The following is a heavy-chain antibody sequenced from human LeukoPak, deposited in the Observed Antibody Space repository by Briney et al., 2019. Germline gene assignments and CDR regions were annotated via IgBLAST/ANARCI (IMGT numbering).Heavy chain of an antibody. J-gene: IGHJ4*02. Sequence: ASVKVSCKASGYTFTGYYMHWVRQAPGQGLEWMGWINPNSGGTNYAQKFQGRVTMTRDTSISTAYMELSRLRSDDTAVYYCARDRDVLLWFGDTYYFDYWGQGTLVTVSS. V-gene: IGHV1-2*02. D-gene: IGHD3-10*01. CDR2: INPNSGGT. CDR3: ARDRDVLLWFGDTYYFDY. CDR1: GYTFTGYY.